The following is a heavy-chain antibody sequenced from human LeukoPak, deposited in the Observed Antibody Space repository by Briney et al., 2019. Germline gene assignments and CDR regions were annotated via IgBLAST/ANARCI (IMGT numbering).Heavy chain of an antibody. D-gene: IGHD1-1*01. CDR1: GGSISSYY. Sequence: SETLSLTCTVSGGSISSYYWSWVRQPPGKGLEWIGYIYYSGSTYYNPSLKSRVTISVDTSKNQFSLKLSSVTAADTAVYYCARVQSAGAFDIWGQGTMVTVSS. CDR2: IYYSGST. J-gene: IGHJ3*02. V-gene: IGHV4-59*08. CDR3: ARVQSAGAFDI.